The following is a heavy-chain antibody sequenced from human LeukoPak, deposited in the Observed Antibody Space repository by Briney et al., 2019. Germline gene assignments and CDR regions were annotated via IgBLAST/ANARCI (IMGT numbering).Heavy chain of an antibody. V-gene: IGHV4-39*01. CDR3: ARGRPYSGGYHLDY. J-gene: IGHJ4*02. Sequence: SETLSLTCTVSGDSTSSDRYYGGWVRQPPGKGLEWIGNIYYSGSTYYNPSLKIRVTMSVDTSKNQFFLKLNSVTAADTAVYYCARGRPYSGGYHLDYWGQGTLVTVSA. CDR2: IYYSGST. D-gene: IGHD1-26*01. CDR1: GDSTSSDRYY.